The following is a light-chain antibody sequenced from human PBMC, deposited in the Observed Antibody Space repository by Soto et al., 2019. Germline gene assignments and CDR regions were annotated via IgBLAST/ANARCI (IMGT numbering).Light chain of an antibody. Sequence: QAVVTQEPSLTVSPGGTVTLTCASSTGAVTSGHYPYWFQQKPGQAPRTLIYDTSNKHSWTPARFSGSLVGGKPALTLSGAQPEDEDEYFCLLSYGGARRVFGGGTKLTVL. V-gene: IGLV7-46*01. CDR3: LLSYGGARRV. J-gene: IGLJ2*01. CDR1: TGAVTSGHY. CDR2: DTS.